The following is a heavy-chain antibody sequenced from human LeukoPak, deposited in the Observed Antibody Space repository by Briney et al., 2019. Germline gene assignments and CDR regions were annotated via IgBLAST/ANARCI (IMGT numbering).Heavy chain of an antibody. Sequence: PSETLSLTCAVYGGSFRGYYWSWIRQPPGKGLEWIGEINHSGSTNYNPSLKSRVTISVDTSKNQFSLKVTSVTAADTAVYYCARDRQEYSSGWYGFDYWGQGTLVTVSS. D-gene: IGHD6-19*01. CDR2: INHSGST. V-gene: IGHV4-34*01. CDR3: ARDRQEYSSGWYGFDY. CDR1: GGSFRGYY. J-gene: IGHJ4*02.